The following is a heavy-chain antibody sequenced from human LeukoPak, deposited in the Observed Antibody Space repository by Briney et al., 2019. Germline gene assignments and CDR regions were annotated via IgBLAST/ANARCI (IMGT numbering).Heavy chain of an antibody. CDR3: ARRERHPARHYYYYYMDV. CDR1: GGSISSYY. V-gene: IGHV4-4*09. D-gene: IGHD6-6*01. CDR2: IYTSGST. J-gene: IGHJ6*03. Sequence: SETLSLTCTVSGGSISSYYWSWIRQPPGKGLEWIGYIYTSGSTNYNPSLKSRVTISVDTSKNQFSLKLSSVTAADTAVYYCARRERHPARHYYYYYMDVWGKGTTVTVSS.